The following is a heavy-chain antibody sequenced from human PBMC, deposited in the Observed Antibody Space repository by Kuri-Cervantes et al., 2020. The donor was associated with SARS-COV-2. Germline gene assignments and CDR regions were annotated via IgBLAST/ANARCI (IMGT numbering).Heavy chain of an antibody. CDR2: ISAYNGNT. D-gene: IGHD6-13*01. CDR1: GYTLTSYG. V-gene: IGHV1-18*01. CDR3: ARATSSSWEDWFDP. J-gene: IGHJ5*02. Sequence: ASVKVSCKASGYTLTSYGISWVRQAPGQGLEWMGWISAYNGNTNYAQKLQGRVTMTRDTSTSTVYMELSSLRSEDTAVYYCARATSSSWEDWFDPWGQGTLVTVSS.